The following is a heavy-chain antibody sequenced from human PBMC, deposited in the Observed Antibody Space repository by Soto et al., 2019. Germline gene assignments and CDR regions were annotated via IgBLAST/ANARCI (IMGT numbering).Heavy chain of an antibody. D-gene: IGHD4-17*01. CDR1: GYTFTAYA. Sequence: QVQLVQSGAEVKKPGASVKVSCKASGYTFTAYAISWVRQAPGQGLEWMGWISAYNGDTNYAQMLQGRVTMTTDTSTSTEYRELRSLRSDDTALYYCARDSTVPTLDYWGQGTLVTVSS. CDR2: ISAYNGDT. V-gene: IGHV1-18*01. CDR3: ARDSTVPTLDY. J-gene: IGHJ4*02.